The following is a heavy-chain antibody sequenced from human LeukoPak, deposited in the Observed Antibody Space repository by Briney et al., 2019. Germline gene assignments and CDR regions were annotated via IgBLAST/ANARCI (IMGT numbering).Heavy chain of an antibody. J-gene: IGHJ4*02. CDR2: ISAYNGNT. Sequence: ASVKVSCKASGYTFTSYGISWVRQAPGQGLEWMGWISAYNGNTNYAQKLPGRVTITADESTSTAYMELSSLRSEDTAVYYGARLSGTGYWGQGTLVTVSS. V-gene: IGHV1-18*01. CDR1: GYTFTSYG. CDR3: ARLSGTGY. D-gene: IGHD3-16*02.